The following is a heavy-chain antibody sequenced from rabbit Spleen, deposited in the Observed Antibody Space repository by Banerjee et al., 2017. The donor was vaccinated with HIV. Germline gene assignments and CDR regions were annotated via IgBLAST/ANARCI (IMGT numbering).Heavy chain of an antibody. D-gene: IGHD1-1*01. CDR1: GVSFSSSSY. Sequence: QSLEESGGDLVKPGASLTLTCTASGVSFSSSSYVCWVRQAPGKGLEWIACIDSGSSGFTYFATWAKGRFTCSKTSSTTVTLQMTRLTAADTATYFCARDTSSSFSSYGMDPWGPGTLVTVS. CDR2: IDSGSSGFT. J-gene: IGHJ6*02. CDR3: ARDTSSSFSSYGMDP. V-gene: IGHV1S40*01.